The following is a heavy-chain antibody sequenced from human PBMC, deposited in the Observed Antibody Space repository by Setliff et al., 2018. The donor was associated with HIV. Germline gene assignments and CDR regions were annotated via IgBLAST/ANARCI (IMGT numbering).Heavy chain of an antibody. CDR1: GYSISGDYY. CDR2: INHRGIT. D-gene: IGHD3-9*01. CDR3: ARYNYDFLTGYYPIDY. V-gene: IGHV4-38-2*01. Sequence: SETLSLTCFVSGYSISGDYYWGWIRQPPGKGLEWIGSINHRGITYYNPSLKSRVTISVDTSNNQFSLKLSSVTAADTAVYYCARYNYDFLTGYYPIDYWGQGTLVTVSS. J-gene: IGHJ4*02.